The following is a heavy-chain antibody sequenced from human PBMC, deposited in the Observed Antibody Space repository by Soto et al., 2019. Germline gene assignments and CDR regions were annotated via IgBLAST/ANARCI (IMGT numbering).Heavy chain of an antibody. Sequence: QVQLVESGGGVVQPGTSLRPSWAASGFTFKTHARHWVRQVPGKGMEWMAVIAYDGNKKFYADSVKGRFTISRDNSKNALYLQINTLRNEDTAVYYCGKDVGDYVPYYYGVDVWGQGTTVTVSS. CDR2: IAYDGNKK. V-gene: IGHV3-30*18. CDR1: GFTFKTHA. D-gene: IGHD1-26*01. CDR3: GKDVGDYVPYYYGVDV. J-gene: IGHJ6*02.